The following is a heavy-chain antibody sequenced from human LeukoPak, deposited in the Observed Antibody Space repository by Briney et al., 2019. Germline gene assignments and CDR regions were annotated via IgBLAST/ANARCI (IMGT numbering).Heavy chain of an antibody. CDR2: INQDGSGK. D-gene: IGHD3-10*01. V-gene: IGHV3-7*01. J-gene: IGHJ5*02. CDR1: GFSIGTYW. Sequence: GGSLRLSCAASGFSIGTYWMTWARQVPGKGLEWVANINQDGSGKSYVDSVKGRFTISRDNAKNSPYPQMNGLRADDTAVYYCARTQLNGSRAPWGQGTLVTVSS. CDR3: ARTQLNGSRAP.